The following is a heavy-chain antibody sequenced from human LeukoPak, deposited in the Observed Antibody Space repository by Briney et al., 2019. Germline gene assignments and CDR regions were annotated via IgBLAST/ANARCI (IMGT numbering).Heavy chain of an antibody. Sequence: SETLSLTCTVSGGSISSSSYYWGWIRQPPGKGLEWIGSIYYSGSTYYNPSLKSRVTISVDTSKNQFSLKLSSVTAADTAVYYCARHSSNNPNLDYWGQGTLVTVSS. CDR1: GGSISSSSYY. D-gene: IGHD6-13*01. CDR2: IYYSGST. J-gene: IGHJ4*02. V-gene: IGHV4-39*01. CDR3: ARHSSNNPNLDY.